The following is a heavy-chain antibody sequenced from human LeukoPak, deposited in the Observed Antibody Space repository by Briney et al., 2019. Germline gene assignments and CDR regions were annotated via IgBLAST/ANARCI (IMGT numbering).Heavy chain of an antibody. D-gene: IGHD3-10*01. CDR2: IYYSGST. CDR3: ARDRGGSGSSYYFDY. CDR1: GGSISSYY. J-gene: IGHJ4*02. Sequence: SETLSLTCTVSGGSISSYYWSWIRQPPGKGLEWIGYIYYSGSTNYNPSLKGRVTISVDTSKTQFSLKLSSVTAADTAVYYCARDRGGSGSSYYFDYWGQGTLVTVSS. V-gene: IGHV4-59*01.